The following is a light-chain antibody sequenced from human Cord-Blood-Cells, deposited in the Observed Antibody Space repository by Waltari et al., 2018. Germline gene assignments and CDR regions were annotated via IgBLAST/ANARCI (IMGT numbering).Light chain of an antibody. Sequence: DIVMTQSTASLAVSLGVRATINCKSSQSVLYSSNNTNYLAWYQQKPGQPPKLLIYWASTRESGVPDRFSGSGSGTDLTLTISSLQAEDVAVYYCQQYYSTPYTFGQGTKLEIK. CDR2: WAS. J-gene: IGKJ2*01. CDR3: QQYYSTPYT. CDR1: QSVLYSSNNTNY. V-gene: IGKV4-1*01.